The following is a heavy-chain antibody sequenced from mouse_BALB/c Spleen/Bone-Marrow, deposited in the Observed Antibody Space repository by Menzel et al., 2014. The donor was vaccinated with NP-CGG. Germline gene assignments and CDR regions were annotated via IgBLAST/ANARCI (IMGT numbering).Heavy chain of an antibody. D-gene: IGHD2-2*01. CDR3: AREGRLRWYFDV. Sequence: EVKLVESGGGLMKPGGSLKLSCTVSGITFXRYVMSWIRQTPDKRLEWVASISSGGTTHHIDSVKGRFTISRDNARNILYLQMSSLRSEDTAMYYCAREGRLRWYFDVWGAGTTVTVSS. J-gene: IGHJ1*01. V-gene: IGHV5-6-5*01. CDR2: ISSGGTT. CDR1: GITFXRYV.